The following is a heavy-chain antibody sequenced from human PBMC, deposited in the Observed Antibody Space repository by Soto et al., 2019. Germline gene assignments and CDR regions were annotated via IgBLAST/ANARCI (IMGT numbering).Heavy chain of an antibody. CDR2: ISGSSDT. CDR1: GFTFTSFG. J-gene: IGHJ1*01. CDR3: ATYGGDSGGYEYFQR. Sequence: EVKLLESGGGLEPPGGSLRLSCVTSGFTFTSFGMSGVRQAPGKGLEWVSAISGSSDTYYPDSVKGRFTISRDNSRSTLYLQMNSLRAEDTAVYYCATYGGDSGGYEYFQRWGQGCLVTVSS. V-gene: IGHV3-23*01. D-gene: IGHD4-17*01.